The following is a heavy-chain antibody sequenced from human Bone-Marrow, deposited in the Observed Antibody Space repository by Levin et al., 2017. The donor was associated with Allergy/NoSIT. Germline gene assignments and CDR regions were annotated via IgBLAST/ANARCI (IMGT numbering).Heavy chain of an antibody. J-gene: IGHJ4*02. CDR2: IYYSGDA. CDR3: ARLEAGGPGDY. D-gene: IGHD3-10*01. Sequence: GSLRLSCTVSGDSVSGYSYCWGWIRQPPGTGLEWIGNIYYSGDANYNPSLKSRVTMSVDTSKNQFSLKLNSVTAADTAIYYCARLEAGGPGDYWGQGSLVTVSS. V-gene: IGHV4-39*01. CDR1: GDSVSGYSYC.